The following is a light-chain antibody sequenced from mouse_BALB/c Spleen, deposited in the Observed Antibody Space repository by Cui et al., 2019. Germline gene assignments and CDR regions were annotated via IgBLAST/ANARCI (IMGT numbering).Light chain of an antibody. CDR3: QQWSSYPRT. CDR1: PSVRY. J-gene: IGKJ1*01. CDR2: DTS. V-gene: IGKV4-55*01. Sequence: QIVLTQSPAIMSASPGEKVTMTCSARPSVRYMYWYQQKPGSSPSLLIYDTSNLASGVPVRFSGSGSGTSYSLTISRMEAEDAATYYCQQWSSYPRTFGGGTKLEIK.